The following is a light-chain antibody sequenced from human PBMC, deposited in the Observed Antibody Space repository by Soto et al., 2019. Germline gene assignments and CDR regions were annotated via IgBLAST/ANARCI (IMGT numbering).Light chain of an antibody. CDR2: AAS. Sequence: IQLTPSPSPLSASVGDRVTITCRASHGISSYLAWYQQKPGKAPKLLIYAASTLQSGVPSRFSGSGSGTEFTLTISRLQSEDFAVYYCQQYNNWPPWTFGQGTKVDI. CDR3: QQYNNWPPWT. V-gene: IGKV1-9*01. CDR1: HGISSY. J-gene: IGKJ1*01.